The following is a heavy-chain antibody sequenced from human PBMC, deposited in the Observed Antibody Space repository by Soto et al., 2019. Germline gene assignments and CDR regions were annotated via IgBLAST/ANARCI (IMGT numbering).Heavy chain of an antibody. CDR2: ISGSADST. D-gene: IGHD4-17*01. CDR3: ATSKTYGDYWPPDF. J-gene: IGHJ4*02. Sequence: EVQLLESGGGLVQPGGSLRLSCAASGFIFSSYAMSWVRQAPGKGLEWVSVISGSADSTYYGDSVKGRFTTSRDNSKNTLYLQVNSLRAEDRAVHYCATSKTYGDYWPPDFWGQGTLVTVSS. CDR1: GFIFSSYA. V-gene: IGHV3-23*01.